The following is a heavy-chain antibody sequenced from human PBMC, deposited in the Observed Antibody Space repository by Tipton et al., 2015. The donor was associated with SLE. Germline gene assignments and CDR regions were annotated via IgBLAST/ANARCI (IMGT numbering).Heavy chain of an antibody. Sequence: TLSLTCTVSGGSISRSYWSWIRQPPGKRLEWIGYVYYGGTTSYNPSLKSRVTISVDTSKNQLSLNLRSVTTADTAVYYCARAEGSWDAFDIWGQGTMVTVSS. CDR2: VYYGGTT. CDR1: GGSISRSY. CDR3: ARAEGSWDAFDI. J-gene: IGHJ3*02. V-gene: IGHV4-59*01. D-gene: IGHD2-15*01.